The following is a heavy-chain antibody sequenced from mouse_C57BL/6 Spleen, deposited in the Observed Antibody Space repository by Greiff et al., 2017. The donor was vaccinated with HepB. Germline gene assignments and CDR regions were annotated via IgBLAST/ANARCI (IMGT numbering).Heavy chain of an antibody. D-gene: IGHD6-2*01. CDR3: VRDFLFASFAY. V-gene: IGHV10-3*01. CDR2: IRSKSSNYAT. CDR1: GFTFNTYA. J-gene: IGHJ3*01. Sequence: EVQRVESGGGLVQPKGSLKLSCAASGFTFNTYAMHWVRQAPGTGLEWVARIRSKSSNYATYYADSVKDRFTISRDDSQSMLYLQMNNLTTDDTAIYYCVRDFLFASFAYWGQGTLVTVSA.